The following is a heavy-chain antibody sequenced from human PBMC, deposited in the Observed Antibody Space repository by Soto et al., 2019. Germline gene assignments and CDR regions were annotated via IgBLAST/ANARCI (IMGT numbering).Heavy chain of an antibody. J-gene: IGHJ3*02. D-gene: IGHD3-16*01. CDR2: ISYDGSNK. Sequence: QVQLVESGGGVVQPGRSLRLSCAASRFTFSSYGMHWVRQAPGKGLEWVAVISYDGSNKYYADSVKGRFTISRDNSKNTLYLQMNSLRAEDTAVYYCAKFGGSGDDAFDIWGQGTMVTVSS. CDR1: RFTFSSYG. CDR3: AKFGGSGDDAFDI. V-gene: IGHV3-30*18.